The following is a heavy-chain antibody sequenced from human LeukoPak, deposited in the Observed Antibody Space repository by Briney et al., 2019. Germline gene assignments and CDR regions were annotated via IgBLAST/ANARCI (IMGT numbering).Heavy chain of an antibody. CDR1: GGSFSGYY. CDR2: IYTSGST. J-gene: IGHJ3*02. Sequence: ETLSLTCAVYGGSFSGYYWSWIRQPPGKGLEWIGRIYTSGSTNYNPSLKSRVTISVDTSKNQFSLKLSSVTAADTAVYYCARANPCYYDSSGYYEAAFDIWGQGTMVTVSS. V-gene: IGHV4-4*08. D-gene: IGHD3-22*01. CDR3: ARANPCYYDSSGYYEAAFDI.